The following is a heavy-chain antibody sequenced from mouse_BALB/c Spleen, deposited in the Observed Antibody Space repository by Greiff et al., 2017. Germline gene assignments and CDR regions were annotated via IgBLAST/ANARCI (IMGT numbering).Heavy chain of an antibody. Sequence: EVQVVESGGGLVKPGGSLKLSCAASGFAFSSYDMSWVRQTPEKRLEWVAYISSGGGSTYYPDTVKGRFTISRDNAKNTLYLQMSSLKSEDTAMYYCARRDPGFFDYWGQGTTLTVSS. CDR1: GFAFSSYD. J-gene: IGHJ2*01. CDR3: ARRDPGFFDY. CDR2: ISSGGGST. D-gene: IGHD3-3*01. V-gene: IGHV5-12-1*01.